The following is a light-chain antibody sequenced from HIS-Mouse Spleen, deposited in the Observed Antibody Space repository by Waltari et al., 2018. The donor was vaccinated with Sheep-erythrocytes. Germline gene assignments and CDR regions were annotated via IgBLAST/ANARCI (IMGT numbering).Light chain of an antibody. V-gene: IGLV3-1*01. CDR1: KLGDKY. CDR3: QAWDSSTAV. Sequence: SYELTPPPSVSVSPGQTASIPCSGAKLGDKYACWYQQRPGQSPVLVIYQDSKRPSGIPERFSGSNSGNTATLTISGTQAMDEADYYCQAWDSSTAVFGGGTKLTVL. J-gene: IGLJ2*01. CDR2: QDS.